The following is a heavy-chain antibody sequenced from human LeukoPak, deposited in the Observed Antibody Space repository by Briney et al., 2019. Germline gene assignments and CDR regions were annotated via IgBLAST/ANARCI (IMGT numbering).Heavy chain of an antibody. J-gene: IGHJ5*02. V-gene: IGHV3-23*01. CDR3: AKDRRDSSGWYDWFDP. D-gene: IGHD6-19*01. Sequence: PGGSLRLSCAASGFTFTSHAMSWVRQAPGKGLEWGSGIGGSGVSTYYADSVKGRFTISRDNSKNTLSLQMNSLRAEDTAVYYCAKDRRDSSGWYDWFDPWGQGTLVTVSS. CDR2: IGGSGVST. CDR1: GFTFTSHA.